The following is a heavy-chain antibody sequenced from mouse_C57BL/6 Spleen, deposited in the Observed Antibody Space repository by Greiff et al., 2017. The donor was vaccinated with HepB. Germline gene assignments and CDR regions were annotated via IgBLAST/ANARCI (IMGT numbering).Heavy chain of an antibody. CDR1: GYSITSGYY. CDR2: ISYDGSN. D-gene: IGHD1-1*01. Sequence: EVKLQESGPGLVKPSQSLSLTCSVTGYSITSGYYWNWIRQFPGNKLEWMGYISYDGSNNYNPSLKNRISITRDTSKNQFFLKLNSVTTEDTATYYCAREDSHYYGSSPFDYWGQGTTLTVSS. V-gene: IGHV3-6*01. J-gene: IGHJ2*01. CDR3: AREDSHYYGSSPFDY.